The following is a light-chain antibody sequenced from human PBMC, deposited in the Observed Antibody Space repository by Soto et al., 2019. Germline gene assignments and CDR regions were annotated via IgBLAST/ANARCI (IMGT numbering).Light chain of an antibody. J-gene: IGLJ1*01. Sequence: LTQPASVSGSPGQSITISCTGTSSDFGGYNYVSWYQQHPGKAPKLMIYDVSNRPSGVSNRFSGSKSGNTASLTISGLQAEDEADYYCSSYTSSSTLYVFGTGTKVTVL. CDR1: SSDFGGYNY. CDR3: SSYTSSSTLYV. CDR2: DVS. V-gene: IGLV2-14*01.